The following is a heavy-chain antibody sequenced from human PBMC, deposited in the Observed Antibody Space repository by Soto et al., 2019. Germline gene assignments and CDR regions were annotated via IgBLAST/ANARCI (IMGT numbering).Heavy chain of an antibody. CDR1: GGSISSSNW. CDR3: ARQNNGWGYDILTGYSETVDY. D-gene: IGHD3-9*01. V-gene: IGHV4-4*02. CDR2: IYHSGST. J-gene: IGHJ4*02. Sequence: QVQLQESGPGLVKPSGTLSLTCAVSGGSISSSNWWSWVRQPPGKGLEWIGEIYHSGSTNYNPSLKSRVTISVDKSKNQFSLKLSSVTAADTAVYYCARQNNGWGYDILTGYSETVDYWGQGTLVTVSS.